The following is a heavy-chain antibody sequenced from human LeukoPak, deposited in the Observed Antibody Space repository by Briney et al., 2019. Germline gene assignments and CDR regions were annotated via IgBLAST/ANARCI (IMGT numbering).Heavy chain of an antibody. V-gene: IGHV3-74*01. CDR3: ASGCSGDKCRNY. D-gene: IGHD2-15*01. CDR2: INSDGSST. J-gene: IGHJ4*02. CDR1: GFTFSSYW. Sequence: GGSLRLSCAASGFTFSSYWMHWVCHAPGKGLVWVSRINSDGSSTNYADSVKGRFTISRDNAKNTLYLQMNSLRDEDTAVYYCASGCSGDKCRNYWGQGTLVTVSS.